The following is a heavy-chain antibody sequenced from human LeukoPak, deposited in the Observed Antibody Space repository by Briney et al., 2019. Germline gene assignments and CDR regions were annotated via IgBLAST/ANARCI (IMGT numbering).Heavy chain of an antibody. CDR3: VKEGRSLQTY. Sequence: GGSLGLSCEASGFTFKKYAMSWVRQAPGQGLEWVSGISGSGGSTYYAACGRGRFTVSRDNANNTLYLQMNSLRAEDTAVYYCVKEGRSLQTYWGQGTLVTVSS. CDR1: GFTFKKYA. D-gene: IGHD5-24*01. V-gene: IGHV3-23*01. J-gene: IGHJ4*02. CDR2: ISGSGGST.